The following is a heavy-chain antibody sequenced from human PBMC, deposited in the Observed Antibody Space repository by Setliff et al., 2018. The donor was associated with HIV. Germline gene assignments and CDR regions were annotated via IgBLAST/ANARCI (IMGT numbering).Heavy chain of an antibody. Sequence: TLSLTCAVSGYSISSGYYWGWIRQPPGKGLEWLALIYWDDDKRYRPSLKRRLTITKDTSKNQVVLTMANMDPVDTATYYCAHTRGVSNYKVGYFDYWGQGTLVTVSS. V-gene: IGHV2-5*02. J-gene: IGHJ4*02. CDR2: IYWDDDK. CDR1: GYSISSGYYW. D-gene: IGHD4-4*01. CDR3: AHTRGVSNYKVGYFDY.